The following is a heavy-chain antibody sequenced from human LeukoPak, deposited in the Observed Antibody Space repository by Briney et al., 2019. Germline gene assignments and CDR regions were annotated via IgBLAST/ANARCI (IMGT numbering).Heavy chain of an antibody. CDR1: GFTFSSYS. CDR2: ISSSSSYI. D-gene: IGHD5-12*01. V-gene: IGHV3-21*01. Sequence: PGGSLRLSCAASGFTFSSYSMNWVRQAPGKGLEWVSSISSSSSYIYYADSVKGRFTISRDNAKNSLYLQMNSLRAEDTAVYYCARDARYSGYDYGTRGAFDIWGQGTMVTVSS. CDR3: ARDARYSGYDYGTRGAFDI. J-gene: IGHJ3*02.